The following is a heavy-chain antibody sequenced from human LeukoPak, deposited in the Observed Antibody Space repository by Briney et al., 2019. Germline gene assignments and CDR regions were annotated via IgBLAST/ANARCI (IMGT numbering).Heavy chain of an antibody. V-gene: IGHV3-30-3*01. J-gene: IGHJ4*02. CDR3: ARGVAASSSSWYPTPTFDY. CDR2: ISYDGSNK. CDR1: GFTFSDYY. Sequence: GGSLRLSCVASGFTFSDYYMDWVRQAPGKGLEWVAVISYDGSNKYYADSVKGRFTISRDNSKNTLYLQMNSLRAEDTAVYYCARGVAASSSSWYPTPTFDYWGQGTLVTVSS. D-gene: IGHD6-13*01.